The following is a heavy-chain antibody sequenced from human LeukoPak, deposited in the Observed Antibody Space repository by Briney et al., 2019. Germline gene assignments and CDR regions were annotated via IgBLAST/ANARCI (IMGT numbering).Heavy chain of an antibody. CDR2: ISSSSSTI. CDR1: GFTFSSYS. Sequence: GGSLRLPCAASGFTFSSYSMNWVRQAPGKGLEWVSYISSSSSTIYYADSVKSRFTISRDNAKNSLYLQMNSLRAEDTVVYYCARDLHYYDSSGYPNHAFDYWGQGTLVTVSS. CDR3: ARDLHYYDSSGYPNHAFDY. J-gene: IGHJ4*02. V-gene: IGHV3-48*04. D-gene: IGHD3-22*01.